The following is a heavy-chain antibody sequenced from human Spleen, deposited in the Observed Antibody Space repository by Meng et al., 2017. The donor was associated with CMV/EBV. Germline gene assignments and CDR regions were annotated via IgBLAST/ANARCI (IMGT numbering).Heavy chain of an antibody. CDR2: IYYSGST. D-gene: IGHD6-19*01. V-gene: IGHV4-59*01. J-gene: IGHJ4*02. Sequence: ESLKISCSVSGNSISSYYWSWIRQPPGKGLEWIGYIYYSGSTNYNPSLKSRVTISVDTSNNQFSLKLSSVTTADTAVYYCASLSVAGPKGTFDYWGQGTLVTVSS. CDR3: ASLSVAGPKGTFDY. CDR1: GNSISSYY.